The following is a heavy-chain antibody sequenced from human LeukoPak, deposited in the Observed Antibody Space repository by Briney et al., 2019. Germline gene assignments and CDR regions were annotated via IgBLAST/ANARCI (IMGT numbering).Heavy chain of an antibody. CDR2: IIPIFGTA. J-gene: IGHJ5*02. V-gene: IGHV1-69*01. D-gene: IGHD2-15*01. CDR1: GGTFSSYA. CDR3: ARVDCSGGSCYFYNWFDP. Sequence: VASVKVSCKASGGTFSSYAISWVRQAPGQGLEWMGGIIPIFGTANYAQKFQGRVTTTADESTSTAYMELSSLRSEDTAVYYCARVDCSGGSCYFYNWFDPWGQGTLVTVSS.